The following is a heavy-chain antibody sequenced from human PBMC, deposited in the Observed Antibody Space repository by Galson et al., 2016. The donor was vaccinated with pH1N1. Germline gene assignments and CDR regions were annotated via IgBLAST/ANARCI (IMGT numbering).Heavy chain of an antibody. CDR1: GYTFTTYG. J-gene: IGHJ4*02. D-gene: IGHD6-13*01. CDR2: ISANNGNT. Sequence: SVKVSCKASGYTFTTYGVTWVRQAPGQGLEWMGWISANNGNTNYAQKFQGRVTMTTDTSTSTAYMELRSLRSDDTAVHYCARWWYSTSWSGFDYWGQGTLVTVSS. V-gene: IGHV1-18*01. CDR3: ARWWYSTSWSGFDY.